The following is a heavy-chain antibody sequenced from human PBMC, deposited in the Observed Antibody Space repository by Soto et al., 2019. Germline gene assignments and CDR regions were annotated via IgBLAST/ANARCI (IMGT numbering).Heavy chain of an antibody. CDR1: GFTFSDYG. V-gene: IGHV3-23*01. Sequence: EVQLSQSGGGLVQPGGSLRLSCAASGFTFSDYGMSWVRQAPGKGLEWVSTIRGSAGNTYYADSVKGRFTISRDDSTTPVYLQMNSLRAEDTAVYYCAKPLWFGESVFDPWGQGTLVIVSS. D-gene: IGHD3-10*01. CDR3: AKPLWFGESVFDP. CDR2: IRGSAGNT. J-gene: IGHJ5*02.